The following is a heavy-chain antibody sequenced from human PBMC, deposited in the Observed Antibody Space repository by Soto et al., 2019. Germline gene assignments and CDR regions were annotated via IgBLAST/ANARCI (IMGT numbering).Heavy chain of an antibody. J-gene: IGHJ5*02. CDR2: IGTIRDT. V-gene: IGHV3-13*01. CDR3: ARGRSNQYESSTPQKFAP. CDR1: GFTFSTYD. Sequence: RLSCAASGFTFSTYDMHWVRRATGKGLEWVSAIGTIRDTYYLDSVKGRFTISRENAKNSVYLQMNSLRAGDTAVYYCARGRSNQYESSTPQKFAPWGRRTLVTV. D-gene: IGHD2-2*01.